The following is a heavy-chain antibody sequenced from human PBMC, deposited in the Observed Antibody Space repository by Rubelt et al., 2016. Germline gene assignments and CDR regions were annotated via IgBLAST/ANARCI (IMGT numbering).Heavy chain of an antibody. CDR3: ASAVGYQNQGNFQH. Sequence: QVQLVQSGAEVKKPGASVKVSCKASGYTFSTYGISWVRQAPGQGLEWMGWISAYNGNTDYAHRVQGRVTLTTETSTSTAYMELRSLRSDDTAVYYCASAVGYQNQGNFQHWGQGTLVTVSS. CDR1: GYTFSTYG. CDR2: ISAYNGNT. J-gene: IGHJ1*01. V-gene: IGHV1-18*04. D-gene: IGHD3-16*02.